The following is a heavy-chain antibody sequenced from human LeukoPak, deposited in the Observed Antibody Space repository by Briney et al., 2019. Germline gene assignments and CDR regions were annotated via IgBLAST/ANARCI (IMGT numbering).Heavy chain of an antibody. D-gene: IGHD3-22*01. CDR2: ISSSSSYI. Sequence: PGGSLRLSCAASGFTFSSYSMNWVRQAPGKGLEWVSSISSSSSYIYYADSVKGRLTISRDNAKNSLYLQMNSLRAEDTAVYYCASSDFGVIVVPWGQGTLVTVSS. V-gene: IGHV3-21*01. CDR1: GFTFSSYS. J-gene: IGHJ4*02. CDR3: ASSDFGVIVVP.